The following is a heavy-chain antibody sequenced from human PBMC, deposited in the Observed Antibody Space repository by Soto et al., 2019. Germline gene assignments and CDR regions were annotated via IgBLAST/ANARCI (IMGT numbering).Heavy chain of an antibody. J-gene: IGHJ3*02. V-gene: IGHV5-51*01. D-gene: IGHD1-20*01. CDR2: IYPGDSDT. CDR3: ARHRSPGGITGRGYAFDI. CDR1: GYSFTSYW. Sequence: LGESLKISCKGSGYSFTSYWIGWVRQMPGKGLEWMGIIYPGDSDTRYSPSFQGQVTISADKSISTAYLQWSSLKASDTAMYYCARHRSPGGITGRGYAFDIWGQGTMVTVSS.